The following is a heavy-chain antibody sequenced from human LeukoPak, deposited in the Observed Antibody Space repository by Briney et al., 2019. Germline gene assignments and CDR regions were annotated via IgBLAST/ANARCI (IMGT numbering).Heavy chain of an antibody. CDR2: IYYSGSP. CDR3: ARDAENWYFDL. CDR1: GGSISSYE. J-gene: IGHJ2*01. V-gene: IGHV4-59*01. Sequence: SQTVSLTCTVDGGSISSYEWGWIRQPPRKGMEWIGHIYYSGSPNYNPSLKSRVTISVDTSKNQFSLKLSSVTAADTAVYYCARDAENWYFDLWGRGTLVTVSS.